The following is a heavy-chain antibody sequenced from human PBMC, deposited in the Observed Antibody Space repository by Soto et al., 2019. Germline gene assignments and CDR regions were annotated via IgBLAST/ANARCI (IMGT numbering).Heavy chain of an antibody. J-gene: IGHJ6*02. V-gene: IGHV4-38-2*01. D-gene: IGHD6-19*01. CDR3: ARSSGWYINYYYYGMDV. CDR2: VHHSGST. Sequence: SETLSLTCAVSGYSISSGDHWSFIRQPPGKGLECLGSVHHSGSTYYNPSLKSRLTISVDKSKNQFSLNLTSVTAADTAVYYCARSSGWYINYYYYGMDVWGQGTTVTVSS. CDR1: GYSISSGDH.